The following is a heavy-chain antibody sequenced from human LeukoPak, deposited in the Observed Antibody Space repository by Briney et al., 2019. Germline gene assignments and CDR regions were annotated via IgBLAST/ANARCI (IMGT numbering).Heavy chain of an antibody. J-gene: IGHJ5*02. CDR3: ARQVVVAATSWFDP. Sequence: KPSETLSLTCTVSGDSISSYYWSWIRQPPGKGLEWIGYIYYSGGTNYNPSLKSRVTISVDTSKNQFSLKLSSVTAADTAVYYCARQVVVAATSWFDPWGQGTLVTVSS. CDR1: GDSISSYY. CDR2: IYYSGGT. V-gene: IGHV4-59*01. D-gene: IGHD2-15*01.